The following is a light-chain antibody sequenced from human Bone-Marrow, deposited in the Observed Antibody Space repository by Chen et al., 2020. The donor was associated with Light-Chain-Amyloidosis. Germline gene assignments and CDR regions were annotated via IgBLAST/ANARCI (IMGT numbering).Light chain of an antibody. CDR2: RAA. CDR1: QRLSGN. J-gene: IGKJ4*01. CDR3: QQYNNWPPLT. V-gene: IGKV3-15*01. Sequence: EIVMTQSPATLSVSPGETAVLSCRASQRLSGNLAWYQQKPGQAPRLLIFRAASRATGIPARFSGTGYETEFTLTLSILHSEDFAVYYCQQYNNWPPLTFGGGTKVEIK.